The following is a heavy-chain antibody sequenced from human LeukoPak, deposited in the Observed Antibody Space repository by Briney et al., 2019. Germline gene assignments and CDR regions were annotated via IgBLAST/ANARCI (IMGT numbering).Heavy chain of an antibody. V-gene: IGHV4-59*01. CDR1: GGSISSYY. CDR2: IYYSGST. D-gene: IGHD3-22*01. CDR3: ATGYYYDSSGFFDY. J-gene: IGHJ4*02. Sequence: PSETLSLTCTVSGGSISSYYWSWIRQPPRKGLECSGYIYYSGSTNYNPSLKSRVTISVDTSKNQFSLKLSSVTAADTAVYYCATGYYYDSSGFFDYWGQGTLVTVSS.